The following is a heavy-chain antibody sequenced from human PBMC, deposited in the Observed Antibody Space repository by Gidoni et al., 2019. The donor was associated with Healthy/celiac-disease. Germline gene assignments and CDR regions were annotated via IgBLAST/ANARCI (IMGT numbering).Heavy chain of an antibody. CDR3: VKDLYIGGRKWLQSQLWGY. CDR1: GFTFSSYA. CDR2: ISSNGGST. V-gene: IGHV3-64D*06. Sequence: EVQLVESGGGLVQPGGSLRLSCSASGFTFSSYAMHWVRQAPGKGLEYVSAISSNGGSTYYADSVKGRFTISRDNSKNTLYLQMSSLRAEDTAVYYCVKDLYIGGRKWLQSQLWGYWGQGTLVTVSS. J-gene: IGHJ4*02. D-gene: IGHD3-16*01.